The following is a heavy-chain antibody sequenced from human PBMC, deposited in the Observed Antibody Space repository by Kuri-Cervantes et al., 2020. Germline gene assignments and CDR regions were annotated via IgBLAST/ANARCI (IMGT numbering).Heavy chain of an antibody. V-gene: IGHV4-34*01. CDR1: GGSFSGYY. J-gene: IGHJ4*02. CDR3: ARGRSKDYFDY. CDR2: IYYSGST. Sequence: SQTLSLTCAVYGGSFSGYYWSWIRQPLGKGLEWIGYIYYSGSTYYNPSLKSRVTISVDTSKNQFSLKLSSVTAADTAVYYCARGRSKDYFDYWGQGTLVTVSS.